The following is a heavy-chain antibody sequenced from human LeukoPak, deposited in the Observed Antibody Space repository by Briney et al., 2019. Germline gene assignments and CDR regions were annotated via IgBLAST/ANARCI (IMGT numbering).Heavy chain of an antibody. CDR3: AKDRSAARPTYYFDY. V-gene: IGHV3-30*18. Sequence: GGSLRLSCAASGFTLNSYGMHWVRQAPGKGLEWVAVISYDGSNKYYADSVKGRFTISRDNSKNTLYLQMNSLRAEDTAVYYCAKDRSAARPTYYFDYWGQGTLVTVSS. CDR2: ISYDGSNK. CDR1: GFTLNSYG. J-gene: IGHJ4*02. D-gene: IGHD6-6*01.